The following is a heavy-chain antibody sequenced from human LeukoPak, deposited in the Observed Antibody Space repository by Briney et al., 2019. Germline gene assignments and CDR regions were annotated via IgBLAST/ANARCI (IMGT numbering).Heavy chain of an antibody. CDR1: GFNFADSA. V-gene: IGHV3-23*01. CDR3: ARDIELSI. J-gene: IGHJ3*02. D-gene: IGHD5-12*01. Sequence: GGSLRLSCAASGFNFADSAMSWVRHTPRKGLEWVSLISFNGRNTYYGDSVKGRFTISRDNSKDTVYLQMNSLRAEDTAIFYCARDIELSIWGPGTMVTVSS. CDR2: ISFNGRNT.